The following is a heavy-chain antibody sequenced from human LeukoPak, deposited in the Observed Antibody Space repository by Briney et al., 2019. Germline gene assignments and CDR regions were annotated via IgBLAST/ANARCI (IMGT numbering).Heavy chain of an antibody. CDR3: ARGGIYCSSTSCYDY. D-gene: IGHD2-2*01. Sequence: SETLSLTCTVSGGSISSYYWSWIRQPPGKGLEWIGRIYTSGSTNYNPSLKSRVTMSVDTSKNQFSLKLSSVTAADTAVYYCARGGIYCSSTSCYDYWGQGTLVTVSS. V-gene: IGHV4-4*07. CDR2: IYTSGST. J-gene: IGHJ4*02. CDR1: GGSISSYY.